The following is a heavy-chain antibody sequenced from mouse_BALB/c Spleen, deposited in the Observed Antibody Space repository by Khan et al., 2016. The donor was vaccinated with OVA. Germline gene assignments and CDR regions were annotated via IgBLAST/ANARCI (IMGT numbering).Heavy chain of an antibody. CDR1: GDSITSGY. CDR3: ARYYYDYDGAFAY. CDR2: ISYSGST. D-gene: IGHD2-4*01. J-gene: IGHJ3*01. V-gene: IGHV3-8*02. Sequence: VQLKESGPSLVKPSQTLSLTCSATGDSITSGYWNWIRKFPGNKLEYMGYISYSGSTYYNPSLKSRISITRDTSKNQYYLQLNSVTTEETATYYCARYYYDYDGAFAYWGQGTLVTVSA.